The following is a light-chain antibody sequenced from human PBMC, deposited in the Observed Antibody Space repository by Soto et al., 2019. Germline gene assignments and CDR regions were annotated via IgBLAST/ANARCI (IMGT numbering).Light chain of an antibody. J-gene: IGKJ1*01. Sequence: EIVLTQSPGTLSLSPGERATLFCRASQSVSSSYVAWYQQKPGQAPRLLIYGASSRATGIPDRFSGSGSGTDFTLTISRLEPEDFAVYYCQQYGSSPPTFGQGTKVEIK. CDR3: QQYGSSPPT. CDR2: GAS. CDR1: QSVSSSY. V-gene: IGKV3-20*01.